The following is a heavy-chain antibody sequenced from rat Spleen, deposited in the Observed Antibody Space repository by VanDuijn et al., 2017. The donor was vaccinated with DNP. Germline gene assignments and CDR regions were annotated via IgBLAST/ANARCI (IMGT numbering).Heavy chain of an antibody. CDR3: KVGARY. CDR2: ISYDGSSRT. J-gene: IGHJ2*01. Sequence: EVQLVESGGGLVQPGRSMKLSCAASGFTFSNYDMAWVRQAPKKGLEWVATISYDGSSRTYYPDSVKGRFTISRDNAKSTLYLQMNSLRSEDTATYYCKVGARYWGQGVMVTVSS. CDR1: GFTFSNYD. V-gene: IGHV5-7*01. D-gene: IGHD5-1*01.